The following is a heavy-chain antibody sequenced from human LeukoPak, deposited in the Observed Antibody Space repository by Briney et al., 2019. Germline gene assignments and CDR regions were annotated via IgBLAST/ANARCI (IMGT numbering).Heavy chain of an antibody. D-gene: IGHD1-26*01. J-gene: IGHJ4*02. Sequence: VSCKASGGTFSSYAISWVRQGPGQGLEWMGGIIPIFGTANYVQKFQGRGTITTDEDKSKDYMEMRRLRSEDTAVYYCARDEVGALQNDYWGQGTLVTVSS. V-gene: IGHV1-69*05. CDR2: IIPIFGTA. CDR3: ARDEVGALQNDY. CDR1: GGTFSSYA.